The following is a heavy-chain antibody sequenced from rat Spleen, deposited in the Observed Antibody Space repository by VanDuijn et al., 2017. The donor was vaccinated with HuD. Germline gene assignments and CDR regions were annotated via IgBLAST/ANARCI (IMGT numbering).Heavy chain of an antibody. CDR3: ATDGYFDGIYYSVYVMDA. D-gene: IGHD1-12*02. J-gene: IGHJ4*01. Sequence: EVQLVESDGGLVQPGRSLKLSCATSGFTFSDFYMAWVRQAPTKGLEWVATISYDGTATYYRDSVKGRFTISRDNAKNTLYLQMDSLRSEDSATYYCATDGYFDGIYYSVYVMDAWGQGASVTVSS. CDR1: GFTFSDFY. V-gene: IGHV5-29*01. CDR2: ISYDGTAT.